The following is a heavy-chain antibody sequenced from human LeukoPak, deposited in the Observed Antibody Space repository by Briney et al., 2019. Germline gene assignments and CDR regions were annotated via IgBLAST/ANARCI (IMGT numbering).Heavy chain of an antibody. Sequence: SVKVSCKASGGTFSSYAISWVRQAPGQGLEWLGGIIPIFGTANYAQKFQGRVTITTDESTSTAYMELSSLRSEDTAVYYCASGGSHGDDAFDIWGQGTMVTVSS. D-gene: IGHD1-26*01. CDR2: IIPIFGTA. CDR1: GGTFSSYA. CDR3: ASGGSHGDDAFDI. J-gene: IGHJ3*02. V-gene: IGHV1-69*05.